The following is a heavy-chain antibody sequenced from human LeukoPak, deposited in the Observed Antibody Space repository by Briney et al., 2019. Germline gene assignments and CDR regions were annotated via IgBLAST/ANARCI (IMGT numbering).Heavy chain of an antibody. CDR3: ARNLSPHGFDP. V-gene: IGHV4-59*08. Sequence: SETLSLTCTVSGDSISSYYWSWIRQPPGKGLEWIGYIYYSGNTYYNPSLKSRVTISLDTSNNQFSLKLSSVTAADTAVYYCARNLSPHGFDPWGQGILVTVSS. J-gene: IGHJ5*02. CDR2: IYYSGNT. CDR1: GDSISSYY.